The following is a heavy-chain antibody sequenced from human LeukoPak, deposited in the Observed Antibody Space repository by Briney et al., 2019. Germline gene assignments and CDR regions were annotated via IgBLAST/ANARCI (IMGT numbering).Heavy chain of an antibody. Sequence: ASVKVSCKASGYTFTSYGISWVRQAPGQGLEWMGWMNPNSGNTGYAQKFQGRVTMTRNTSISTAYMELSRLRSDDTAVYYCARSAHIVVVITPFDYWGQGTLVTVSS. D-gene: IGHD2-21*01. V-gene: IGHV1-8*02. CDR1: GYTFTSYG. CDR3: ARSAHIVVVITPFDY. J-gene: IGHJ4*02. CDR2: MNPNSGNT.